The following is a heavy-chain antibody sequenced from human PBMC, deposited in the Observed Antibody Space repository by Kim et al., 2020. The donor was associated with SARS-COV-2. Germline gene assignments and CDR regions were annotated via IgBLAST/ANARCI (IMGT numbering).Heavy chain of an antibody. CDR3: AILVVVSLDY. Sequence: STYYADSVKGRFTISRDNSKNTLYLQMNGLRADDSSVYYLAILVVVSLDYRGQGNLVTVSS. D-gene: IGHD3-22*01. J-gene: IGHJ4*02. CDR2: ST. V-gene: IGHV3-53*03.